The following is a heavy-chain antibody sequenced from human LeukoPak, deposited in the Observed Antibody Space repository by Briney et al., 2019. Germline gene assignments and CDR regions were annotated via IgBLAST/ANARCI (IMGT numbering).Heavy chain of an antibody. CDR3: ARVTYYYDSSGQRLRPDAFDI. J-gene: IGHJ3*02. V-gene: IGHV1-69*13. Sequence: ASVTVSCKASGGTFSSYAISWVRQAPGQGLEWMGGIIPIFGTANYAQKFQGRVTITADESTSTAYMELSSLRSEDTAVYYCARVTYYYDSSGQRLRPDAFDIWGQGTMVTVSS. CDR2: IIPIFGTA. D-gene: IGHD3-22*01. CDR1: GGTFSSYA.